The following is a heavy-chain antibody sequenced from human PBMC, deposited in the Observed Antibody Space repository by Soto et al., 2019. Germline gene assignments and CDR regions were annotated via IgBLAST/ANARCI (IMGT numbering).Heavy chain of an antibody. V-gene: IGHV3-30*04. CDR1: GFIFKNYA. J-gene: IGHJ4*02. D-gene: IGHD6-6*01. CDR2: ITRDGYNK. CDR3: TKSSGGSSSVGMDY. Sequence: GWSLRLSCAGSGFIFKNYALNWVRQAPGKGLEWVASITRDGYNKYYADSVKGRFTISRDNSRDTLSLQMTALRTEDSSIYYCTKSSGGSSSVGMDYWGQGTLVTVSS.